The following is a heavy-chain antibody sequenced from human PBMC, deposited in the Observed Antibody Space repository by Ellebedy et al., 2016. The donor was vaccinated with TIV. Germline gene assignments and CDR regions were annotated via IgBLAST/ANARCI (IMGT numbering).Heavy chain of an antibody. J-gene: IGHJ3*02. CDR2: IYYSGST. V-gene: IGHV4-31*03. Sequence: SETLSLTCTVSGGSISGAGYYWTWIRQHPGKGLEWIGNIYYSGSTYYNPSLKSRITISVETSTNQFSLNLSSVTAADTAVYFCARDDDAGYDAFDIWGQGTMVTVSS. CDR3: ARDDDAGYDAFDI. D-gene: IGHD5-12*01. CDR1: GGSISGAGYY.